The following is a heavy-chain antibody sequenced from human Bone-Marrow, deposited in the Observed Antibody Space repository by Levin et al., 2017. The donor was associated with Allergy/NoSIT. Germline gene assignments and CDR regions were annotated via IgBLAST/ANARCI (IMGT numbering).Heavy chain of an antibody. Sequence: PGGSLRLSCAASGFTVSSSYMSWVRQAPGKGLEWVSVTYSGGRTNYADSVRGRFTISRDSSTNTLFLQMNRLRAEDPAVYFFSRGSGVQFQLRAADYYYYMDVWGSGTTVIVS. CDR2: TYSGGRT. V-gene: IGHV3-53*01. D-gene: IGHD2-2*01. CDR1: GFTVSSSY. CDR3: SRGSGVQFQLRAADYYYYMDV. J-gene: IGHJ6*03.